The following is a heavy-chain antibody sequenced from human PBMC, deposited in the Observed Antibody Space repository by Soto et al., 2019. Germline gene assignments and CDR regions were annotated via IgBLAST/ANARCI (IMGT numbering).Heavy chain of an antibody. D-gene: IGHD3-10*01. V-gene: IGHV3-30*04. CDR3: VRSRSGAVPDSFAY. Sequence: QVQLVESGRGVVPPGRSLRLSCVASGFMFSRYAMHWVRQAPGKGLEWVAVISKDGSVIYYADSVKGRFTISRDKSKNMVYLQLNSLRDEDTAVFYCVRSRSGAVPDSFAYWGQGTLVTVAS. J-gene: IGHJ4*02. CDR1: GFMFSRYA. CDR2: ISKDGSVI.